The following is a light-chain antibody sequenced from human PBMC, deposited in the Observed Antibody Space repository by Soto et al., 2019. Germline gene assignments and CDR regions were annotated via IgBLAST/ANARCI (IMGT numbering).Light chain of an antibody. CDR2: EVN. Sequence: QSALTQPPSASGSPGQSVAISCTGTSSDVGGYNYVSWYQQHPGKAPKLMIYEVNKRPSGVPDRFSGSKSGNTASLTVSGLQAEDEADYYCYSYAGDYVYVFGTGTKVTVL. V-gene: IGLV2-8*01. CDR3: YSYAGDYVYV. J-gene: IGLJ1*01. CDR1: SSDVGGYNY.